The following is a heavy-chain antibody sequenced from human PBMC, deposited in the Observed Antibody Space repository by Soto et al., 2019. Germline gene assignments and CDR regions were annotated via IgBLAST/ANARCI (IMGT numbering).Heavy chain of an antibody. V-gene: IGHV3-23*01. CDR3: AKDSGGGAYTYGRCDY. CDR2: ISGSGGDT. D-gene: IGHD5-18*01. J-gene: IGHJ4*02. Sequence: GGSLRLSCAASGFTFSSYAMTWVRQAAGKGLEWVSSISGSGGDTYYIDSVKGRFTISRDKSKTTLYLQMNSLRAEDTAVYYCAKDSGGGAYTYGRCDYWGQGTLVTVSS. CDR1: GFTFSSYA.